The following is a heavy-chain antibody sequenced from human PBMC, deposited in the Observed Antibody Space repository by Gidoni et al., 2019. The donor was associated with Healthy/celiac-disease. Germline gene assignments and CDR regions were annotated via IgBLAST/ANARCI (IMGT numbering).Heavy chain of an antibody. J-gene: IGHJ3*02. D-gene: IGHD3-16*02. CDR3: ARGGYTPGDAFDI. CDR1: GGSISSGGYY. CDR2: IYYSGST. Sequence: QVQLQESGPGLVKPSQTLSLPCTVSGGSISSGGYYWSWIRQHPGKGLEWIGYIYYSGSTYYNPSLKSLVTISVDTSKNQFSLKLSSVTAADTAVYYCARGGYTPGDAFDIWGQGTMVTVSS. V-gene: IGHV4-31*01.